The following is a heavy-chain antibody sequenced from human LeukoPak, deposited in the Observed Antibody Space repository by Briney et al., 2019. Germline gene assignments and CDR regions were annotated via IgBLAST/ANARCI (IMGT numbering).Heavy chain of an antibody. Sequence: QPGGSLRLSCAASGFTFSSYWMHWVRQAPGKGLVWVSRINSDESSTTYADSVKGRLTISRDNAKNTLYLQMNSLRVEDTAVYYCARDEGGQWLPYFDYWGQGTLVTVSS. CDR2: INSDESST. V-gene: IGHV3-74*01. CDR3: ARDEGGQWLPYFDY. D-gene: IGHD6-19*01. CDR1: GFTFSSYW. J-gene: IGHJ4*02.